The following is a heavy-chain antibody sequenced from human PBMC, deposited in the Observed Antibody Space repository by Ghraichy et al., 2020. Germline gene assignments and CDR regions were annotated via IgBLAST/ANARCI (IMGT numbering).Heavy chain of an antibody. V-gene: IGHV4-61*01. D-gene: IGHD5-18*01. CDR2: IFYSGSS. Sequence: SQTLSLTCSVSGGSVNSGKYYWSWIRQPPGKGLEWIGYIFYSGSSNYSPSLKSRVTISVDTSKNQFSLRLSSVTAADTAVYYCARVRGYNYGLFDYWGQGTLVTVSS. CDR3: ARVRGYNYGLFDY. J-gene: IGHJ4*02. CDR1: GGSVNSGKYY.